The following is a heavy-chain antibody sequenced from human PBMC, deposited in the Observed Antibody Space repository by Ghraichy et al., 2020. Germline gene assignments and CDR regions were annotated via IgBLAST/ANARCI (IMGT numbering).Heavy chain of an antibody. J-gene: IGHJ3*02. CDR3: ARVYSSSWLRRAFDI. V-gene: IGHV1-18*01. Sequence: ASVKVSCKASGYTFTSYGISWVRHAPGQGLEWMGWISAYNGNTNYAQKLQGRVTMTTDTSTSTAYMELRSLRSDDTAVYYCARVYSSSWLRRAFDIWGQGTMVTVSS. CDR1: GYTFTSYG. CDR2: ISAYNGNT. D-gene: IGHD6-13*01.